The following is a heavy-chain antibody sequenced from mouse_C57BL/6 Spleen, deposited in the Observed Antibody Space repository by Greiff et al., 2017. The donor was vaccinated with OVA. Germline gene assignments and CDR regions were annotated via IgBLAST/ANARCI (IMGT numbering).Heavy chain of an antibody. J-gene: IGHJ4*01. CDR2: IWRGGST. CDR1: GFSLTSYG. V-gene: IGHV2-5*01. Sequence: VQLQQSGPGLVQPSQSLSITCTVSGFSLTSYGVHWVRQSPGKGLEWLGVIWRGGSTDYNAAFMSRLSITKDNSKSQVFFKMNSLQADDTAIYYCAKEGDYGSSYDYYAMDYWGQGTSVTVSS. D-gene: IGHD1-1*01. CDR3: AKEGDYGSSYDYYAMDY.